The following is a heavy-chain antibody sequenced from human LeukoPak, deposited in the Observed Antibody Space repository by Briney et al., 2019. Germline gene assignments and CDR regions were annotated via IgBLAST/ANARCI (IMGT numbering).Heavy chain of an antibody. CDR3: ASCTGYSSGWYGEPGYYYCYMDV. J-gene: IGHJ6*03. CDR2: ISTYNGNT. D-gene: IGHD6-19*01. V-gene: IGHV1-18*01. CDR1: GYTFTSYG. Sequence: ASVKVSCKASGYTFTSYGISWVRQAPGQGLEWMGWISTYNGNTNYAQKLQGRVTMTTDASTSTAYMELRSLRSDDTAVYYCASCTGYSSGWYGEPGYYYCYMDVWGKGTTVTVSS.